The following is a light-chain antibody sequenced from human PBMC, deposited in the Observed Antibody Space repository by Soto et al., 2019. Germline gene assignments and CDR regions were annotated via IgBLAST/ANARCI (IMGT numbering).Light chain of an antibody. V-gene: IGLV7-46*01. CDR1: TGAVTTGHY. J-gene: IGLJ2*01. CDR2: DTN. CDR3: LLSYTGAPGVV. Sequence: QAVVTQEPSLTVSPGGTVTLTCASRTGAVTTGHYPSWFQQKPGQAPRTLIYDTNNKHSWTPVRFSGSLLGGKAALTLSGAEPEDEAGYYCLLSYTGAPGVVFGGGTKLTVL.